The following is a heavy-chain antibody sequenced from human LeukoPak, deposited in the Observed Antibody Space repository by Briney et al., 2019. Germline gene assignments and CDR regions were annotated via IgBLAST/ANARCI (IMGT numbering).Heavy chain of an antibody. CDR3: AKGERAYCGGDCYYDY. CDR1: GSTFGSYA. CDR2: IRGRGGST. V-gene: IGHV3-23*01. J-gene: IGHJ4*02. D-gene: IGHD2-21*02. Sequence: LPGPSHRPAKPPSGSTFGSYATSSASQAPGRGRGWLSAIRGRGGSTYYAHSVKGRLTLARATSKNTLYLQINSLTATHPAIYDCAKGERAYCGGDCYYDYWGQGTLVSVFS.